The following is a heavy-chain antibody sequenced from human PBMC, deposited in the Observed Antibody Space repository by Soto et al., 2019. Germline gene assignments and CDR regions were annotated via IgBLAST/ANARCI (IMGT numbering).Heavy chain of an antibody. D-gene: IGHD2-15*01. Sequence: GGSLRLSCAASGFTFSSYAISWVRQAPGQGLEWMGGIIPIFGTANYAQKFQGRVTITADESTSTAYMELSSLRSEDTAVYYCARGMVAATLSHYYYYGMDVWGQGTTVTVSS. CDR3: ARGMVAATLSHYYYYGMDV. CDR1: GFTFSSYA. CDR2: IIPIFGTA. V-gene: IGHV1-69*01. J-gene: IGHJ6*02.